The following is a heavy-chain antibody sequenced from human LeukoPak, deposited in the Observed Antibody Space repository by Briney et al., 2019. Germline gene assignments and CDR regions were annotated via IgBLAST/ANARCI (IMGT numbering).Heavy chain of an antibody. J-gene: IGHJ4*02. D-gene: IGHD5-18*01. CDR2: IYPGDSDT. V-gene: IGHV5-51*01. Sequence: GESLKISCKGSGYSFTSNWIGWVRQMPGKGLEWMGIIYPGDSDTRYSPSFQGQVTMSVDKSLTTAYLQWSSLRASDTAMYYRARGGNFRYGSSDYWGQGTLVTVSS. CDR1: GYSFTSNW. CDR3: ARGGNFRYGSSDY.